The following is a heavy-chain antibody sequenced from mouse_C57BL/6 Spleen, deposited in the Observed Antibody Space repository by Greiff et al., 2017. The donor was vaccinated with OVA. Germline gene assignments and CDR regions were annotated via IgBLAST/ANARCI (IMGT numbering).Heavy chain of an antibody. J-gene: IGHJ2*01. V-gene: IGHV5-4*03. CDR3: ARVLYDGYYPDVDY. Sequence: EVKLVESGGGLVKPGGSLKLSCAASGFTFSSYAMSWVRQTPEKGLEWVATISAGGSYTSYPDNVQGRFTISRDNAKNNLYLQMSHLKSEDTAMYYCARVLYDGYYPDVDYWGQAPLSQTPQ. CDR2: ISAGGSYT. D-gene: IGHD2-3*01. CDR1: GFTFSSYA.